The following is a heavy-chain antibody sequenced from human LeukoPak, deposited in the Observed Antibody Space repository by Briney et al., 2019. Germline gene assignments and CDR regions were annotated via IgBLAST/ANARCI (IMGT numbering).Heavy chain of an antibody. V-gene: IGHV4-59*01. D-gene: IGHD2-2*01. CDR1: GGSISSYY. CDR2: IYYSGST. Sequence: PSETLSLTCTVSGGSISSYYWSWIRQPPGKGLEWIGYIYYSGSTNYNPSLKSRVTISVDTSKNQFSLKLSSVTAADTAVYYCARESSQLLGLDYFDYWGQGTLVTVSS. J-gene: IGHJ4*02. CDR3: ARESSQLLGLDYFDY.